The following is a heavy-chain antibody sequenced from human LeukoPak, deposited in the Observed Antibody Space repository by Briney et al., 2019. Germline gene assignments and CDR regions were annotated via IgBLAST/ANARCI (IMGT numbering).Heavy chain of an antibody. CDR2: ISAYNGNT. CDR1: GYTFTNYG. D-gene: IGHD3-10*01. J-gene: IGHJ4*02. CDR3: ARAEVYYGSGTNLIDY. V-gene: IGHV1-18*01. Sequence: ASVKVSRKASGYTFTNYGISWVQQAPGQGLEWMGWISAYNGNTKYAQKLQDRVTMTTDTSTSTAYMELRSLRSDDTAVFYCARAEVYYGSGTNLIDYWGRETLVTVSS.